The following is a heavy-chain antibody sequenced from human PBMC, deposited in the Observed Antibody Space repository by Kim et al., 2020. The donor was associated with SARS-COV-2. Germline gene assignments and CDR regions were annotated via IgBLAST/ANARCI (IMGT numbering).Heavy chain of an antibody. CDR2: IYYSGST. CDR1: GGSISSYY. Sequence: SEILSLTCTVSGGSISSYYWSWIRQPPGKGLEWIGYIYYSGSTNYNPSVKSRVTISVDTSKNQFSLKLSSVTAADTAVYYCASCYYDSSGYPKPDAFDIWGQGTMVTVSS. D-gene: IGHD3-22*01. V-gene: IGHV4-59*13. CDR3: ASCYYDSSGYPKPDAFDI. J-gene: IGHJ3*02.